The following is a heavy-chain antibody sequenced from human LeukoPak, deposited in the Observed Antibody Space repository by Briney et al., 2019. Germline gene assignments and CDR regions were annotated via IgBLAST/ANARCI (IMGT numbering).Heavy chain of an antibody. CDR2: IYASGST. Sequence: SETLSLTCTISGGSISNYYWSLIRQPAGKGLEWIGRIYASGSTNYNPSLKSRVTMSVDTSKNQFSLKLSSVTAADTAVYYCARGEGAYLRFDPWGQGTLVTVSS. D-gene: IGHD2/OR15-2a*01. CDR3: ARGEGAYLRFDP. J-gene: IGHJ5*01. CDR1: GGSISNYY. V-gene: IGHV4-4*07.